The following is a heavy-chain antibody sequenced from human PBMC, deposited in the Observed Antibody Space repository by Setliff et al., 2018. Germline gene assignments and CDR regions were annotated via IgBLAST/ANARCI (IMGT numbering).Heavy chain of an antibody. CDR1: GGSISPYF. D-gene: IGHD5-18*01. Sequence: SETLSLTCTVSGGSISPYFWSWIRRPPGKGLEWIGYIYHNGNTNFNPSLKTRVTMSADPSKNQFALNLRSVTAADTAVYYCVRDRTAYSYGLDVWAQGTTVTVSS. CDR2: IYHNGNT. CDR3: VRDRTAYSYGLDV. J-gene: IGHJ6*02. V-gene: IGHV4-59*01.